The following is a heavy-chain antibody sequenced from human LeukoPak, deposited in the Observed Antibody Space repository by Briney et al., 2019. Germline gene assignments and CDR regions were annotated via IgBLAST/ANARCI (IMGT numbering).Heavy chain of an antibody. D-gene: IGHD1-26*01. CDR3: AREGGGSYAVDY. CDR1: GYTFTSYD. Sequence: ASVKVSCKASGYTFTSYDINWVRQATEQGLEWMGWMNPNSGSTGYAQKFQGRVTMTRNTSISTAYMELSSLRSEDTAVYYCAREGGGSYAVDYWGQGTLVTVSS. CDR2: MNPNSGST. J-gene: IGHJ4*02. V-gene: IGHV1-8*01.